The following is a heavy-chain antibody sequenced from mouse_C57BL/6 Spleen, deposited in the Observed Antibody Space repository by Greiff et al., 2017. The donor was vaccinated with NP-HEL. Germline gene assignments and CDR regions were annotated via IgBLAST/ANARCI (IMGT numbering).Heavy chain of an antibody. CDR1: GFTFSDYY. D-gene: IGHD2-4*01. CDR3: ARETDYDGRTAPSWFAY. V-gene: IGHV5-12*01. J-gene: IGHJ3*01. Sequence: EVKLVESGGGLVQPGGSLKLSCAASGFTFSDYYMYWVRQTPEKRLEWVAYISNGGGSTYYPDTVKGRFTISRDNATNTLYLQMSRLKSEDTAMYYCARETDYDGRTAPSWFAYWGQGTLVTVSA. CDR2: ISNGGGST.